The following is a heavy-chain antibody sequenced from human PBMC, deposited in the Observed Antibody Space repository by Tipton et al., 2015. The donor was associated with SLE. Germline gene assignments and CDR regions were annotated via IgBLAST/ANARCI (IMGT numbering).Heavy chain of an antibody. Sequence: TLSLTCTVSGGSISSGSYYWSWIRQPAGKGLEWIGYIYTSGSTNYNASLKSRVTISVDTSSNQFSLKLSSVTAADSAVYYCARGVLWFGFSRRAFDIWGQGTMVTVSS. V-gene: IGHV4-61*09. CDR1: GGSISSGSYY. CDR3: ARGVLWFGFSRRAFDI. CDR2: IYTSGST. J-gene: IGHJ3*02. D-gene: IGHD3-10*01.